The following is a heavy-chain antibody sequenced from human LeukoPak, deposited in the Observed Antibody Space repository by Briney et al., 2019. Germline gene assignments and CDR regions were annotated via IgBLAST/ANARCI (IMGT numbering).Heavy chain of an antibody. D-gene: IGHD5-18*01. CDR3: ARVDTVMAYYFDL. V-gene: IGHV3-53*04. CDR1: GFTVSTNC. CDR2: IYSGGTT. Sequence: GGSLRLSCAASGFTVSTNCITWVRQAPGKGLEWVSTIYSGGTTYYADSVMGRFTISRHNSRNTLYLQMNSLRAGDTAVYYCARVDTVMAYYFDLWGQGTLVTVSS. J-gene: IGHJ4*02.